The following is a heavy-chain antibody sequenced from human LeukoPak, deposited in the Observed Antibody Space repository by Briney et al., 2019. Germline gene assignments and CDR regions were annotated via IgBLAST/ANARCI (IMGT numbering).Heavy chain of an antibody. CDR1: GFTFSSYW. CDR3: ARDRYDSSGYYYATWFDP. V-gene: IGHV3-7*01. Sequence: PGGSLRLSCAASGFTFSSYWMSWVRQAPGKGLEWVANIKKDGSEKYYVDSVKGRFTISRDNAKNSPYLQMNSLRAEDTAVYYCARDRYDSSGYYYATWFDPWGQGTLVTVSS. D-gene: IGHD3-22*01. CDR2: IKKDGSEK. J-gene: IGHJ5*02.